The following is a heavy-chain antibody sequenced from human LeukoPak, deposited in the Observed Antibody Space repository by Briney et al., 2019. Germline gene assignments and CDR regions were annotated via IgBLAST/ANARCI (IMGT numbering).Heavy chain of an antibody. D-gene: IGHD3-10*01. V-gene: IGHV3-30*18. J-gene: IGHJ4*02. CDR2: ISYDGSNE. Sequence: PGGSLRLSCEASGFTFSNYGMHWVRQAPGKGLEWVAVISYDGSNEYYADSVKGRFTIFRDNSKNTLYLQMNSLRAEDTAVYYCAKGAYGSGSYDYWGQGTLVTVSS. CDR1: GFTFSNYG. CDR3: AKGAYGSGSYDY.